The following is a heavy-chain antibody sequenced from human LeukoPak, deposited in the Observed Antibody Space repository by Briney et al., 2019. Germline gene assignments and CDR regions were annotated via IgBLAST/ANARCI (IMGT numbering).Heavy chain of an antibody. Sequence: GGSLRLSCSASGFTFSSYAMHWVRQAPGRGLEYLSAISRNAGGTSYADSVKGRFTISRDNSKNTLYLQMNSLRAEDTAVYYCVTGVWFGELLQKIGDAYWGQGTLVTVSS. J-gene: IGHJ4*02. CDR3: VTGVWFGELLQKIGDAY. CDR1: GFTFSSYA. V-gene: IGHV3-64D*09. CDR2: ISRNAGGT. D-gene: IGHD3-10*01.